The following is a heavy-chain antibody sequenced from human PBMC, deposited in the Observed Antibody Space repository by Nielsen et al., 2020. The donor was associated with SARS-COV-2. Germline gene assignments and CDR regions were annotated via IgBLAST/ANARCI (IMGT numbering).Heavy chain of an antibody. CDR1: GFTFSDYY. CDR3: ARLDYGSGTYYIDY. J-gene: IGHJ4*02. V-gene: IGHV3-11*06. Sequence: GESLKISCAASGFTFSDYYMSWIRQAPGKGLEWVSYISSSSSYTNYADSVKGRFTISRDNAKNSLYLQMNSLRAEDTAVYYCARLDYGSGTYYIDYWGQGTLVTVSS. CDR2: ISSSSSYT. D-gene: IGHD3-10*01.